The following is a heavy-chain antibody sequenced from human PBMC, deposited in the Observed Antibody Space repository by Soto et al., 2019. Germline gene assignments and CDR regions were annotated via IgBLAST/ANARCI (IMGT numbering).Heavy chain of an antibody. Sequence: PGGSVRLSCAASGVTFGSYAMSWVRQAPGKGLEWVSAISGSGGSTYYADSVKGRFTISRDNSKNTLYLQMNSLGAEDTAVYYCAKPYREGYCSSTSCYGRGWYYYYYYMDVWGKGTTVTVS. CDR2: ISGSGGST. D-gene: IGHD2-2*01. J-gene: IGHJ6*03. CDR3: AKPYREGYCSSTSCYGRGWYYYYYYMDV. V-gene: IGHV3-23*01. CDR1: GVTFGSYA.